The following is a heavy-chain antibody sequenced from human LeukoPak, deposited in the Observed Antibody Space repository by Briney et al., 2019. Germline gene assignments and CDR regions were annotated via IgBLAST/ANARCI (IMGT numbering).Heavy chain of an antibody. CDR3: ARWVRAVFDY. CDR1: GGSISSSSYY. J-gene: IGHJ4*02. D-gene: IGHD6-19*01. CDR2: IYYGGST. Sequence: SETLSLTCSVSGGSISSSSYYWGWIRQSPGKGLEWIGNIYYGGSTYNNPSLKSRVTISVDTSKNQFSLKLSSVTAADTAVYYCARWVRAVFDYWGQGTLVTVSS. V-gene: IGHV4-39*01.